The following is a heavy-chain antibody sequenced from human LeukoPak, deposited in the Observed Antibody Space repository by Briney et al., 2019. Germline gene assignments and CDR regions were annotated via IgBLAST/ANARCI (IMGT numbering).Heavy chain of an antibody. Sequence: GGSLRLSCAASGFTFSSYGMNWVRQAPGQGPEWVSGITSGDSTYYADSVKGRFTISRDNSKNTLFLQMNSLRAEDTAVYYCARRSLDGHWGQGTLVTVSS. D-gene: IGHD3/OR15-3a*01. CDR1: GFTFSSYG. J-gene: IGHJ4*02. CDR2: ITSGDST. V-gene: IGHV3-23*01. CDR3: ARRSLDGH.